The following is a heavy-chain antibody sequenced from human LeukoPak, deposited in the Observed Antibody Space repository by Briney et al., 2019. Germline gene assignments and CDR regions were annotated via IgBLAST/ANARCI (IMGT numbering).Heavy chain of an antibody. CDR3: VKGAMVTVAFDI. CDR1: GGSISSSSYY. Sequence: SETLSLTCTVSGGSISSSSYYWGWIRQPPGKGLEWIGSIYYSGSTYYNPSLKSRVTISVDTSKNQFSLKLSSVTAADTAVYYCVKGAMVTVAFDIWGQGTMVTVSS. V-gene: IGHV4-39*07. J-gene: IGHJ3*02. D-gene: IGHD5-18*01. CDR2: IYYSGST.